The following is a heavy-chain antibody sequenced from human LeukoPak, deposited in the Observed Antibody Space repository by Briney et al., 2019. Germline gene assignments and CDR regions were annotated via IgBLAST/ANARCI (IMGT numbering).Heavy chain of an antibody. CDR2: IYISGST. CDR1: GGSISSYY. Sequence: PSETLSLTCTVSGGSISSYYWSWIRQPAGKGLEWIGHIYISGSTNYSPSLKSRITMSVDTSKNQFSLRLSSMTAADTAVYYCASSGLSSGWFPDYWGQGTLVTVSS. D-gene: IGHD6-19*01. J-gene: IGHJ4*02. V-gene: IGHV4-4*07. CDR3: ASSGLSSGWFPDY.